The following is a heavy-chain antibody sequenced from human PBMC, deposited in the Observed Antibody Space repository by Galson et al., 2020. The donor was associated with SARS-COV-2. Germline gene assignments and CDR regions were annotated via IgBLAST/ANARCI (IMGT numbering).Heavy chain of an antibody. V-gene: IGHV4-59*01. CDR3: ARSVNYYDGSGYYLNWYFDL. CDR1: GGSISGFY. J-gene: IGHJ2*01. Sequence: SETLSLTCTVSGGSISGFYWSWIRQPPGKGPEWIGYIYYSGGTNYNPSLKSRVTISVDMSKNQFSLKLSSVTAADTAVYYCARSVNYYDGSGYYLNWYFDLWGRGTLVTVSS. CDR2: IYYSGGT. D-gene: IGHD3-22*01.